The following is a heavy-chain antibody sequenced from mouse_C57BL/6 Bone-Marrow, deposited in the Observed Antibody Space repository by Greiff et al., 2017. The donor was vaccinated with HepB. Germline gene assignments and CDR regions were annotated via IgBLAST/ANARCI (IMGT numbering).Heavy chain of an antibody. Sequence: VQLQESGAELVKPGASVKMSCKASGYTFTTYPIEWMKQNHGKSLEWIGNFHPYNDDTKYNEKFKGKATLTVEKSSSTVYLELSRLTSDDSAVYYCARGIYSNYGYFDVWGTGTTVTVSS. CDR2: FHPYNDDT. V-gene: IGHV1-47*01. D-gene: IGHD2-5*01. J-gene: IGHJ1*03. CDR1: GYTFTTYP. CDR3: ARGIYSNYGYFDV.